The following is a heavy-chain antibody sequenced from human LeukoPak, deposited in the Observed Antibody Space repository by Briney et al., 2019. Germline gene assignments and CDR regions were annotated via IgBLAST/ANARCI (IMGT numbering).Heavy chain of an antibody. D-gene: IGHD6-25*01. J-gene: IGHJ6*02. CDR2: INPNSGGT. CDR3: ARKRNYYYGMDV. V-gene: IGHV1-2*02. Sequence: GASVKVSCKASGYTFTCYYMHWVRQAPGQGLEWMGWINPNSGGTNYAQKFQGRVTMTRDTSISTAYMELSRLRSDDTAVYYCARKRNYYYGMDVWGQGTTVTVSS. CDR1: GYTFTCYY.